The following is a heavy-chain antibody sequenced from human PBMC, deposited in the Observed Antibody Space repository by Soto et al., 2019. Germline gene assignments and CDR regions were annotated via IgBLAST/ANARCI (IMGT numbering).Heavy chain of an antibody. CDR3: ATPPLDCSSTSCPLPYYMDV. CDR1: GFTFSSYA. CDR2: ISGSGGST. D-gene: IGHD2-2*01. V-gene: IGHV3-23*01. J-gene: IGHJ6*03. Sequence: GGSLRLSCAASGFTFSSYAMSWVRQAPGKGLEWVSAISGSGGSTYYADSVKGRFTISRDNSKNTLYLQMNSLRAEDTAVYYCATPPLDCSSTSCPLPYYMDVWGKGTTVTVSS.